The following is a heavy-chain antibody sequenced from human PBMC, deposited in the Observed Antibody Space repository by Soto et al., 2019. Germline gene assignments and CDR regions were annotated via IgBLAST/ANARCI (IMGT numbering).Heavy chain of an antibody. CDR3: ASFIAAAGTRNFDY. V-gene: IGHV1-69*13. D-gene: IGHD6-13*01. J-gene: IGHJ4*02. Sequence: GASVKVSCKASGGTFSSYAISWVRQAPGQGLEWMGGIIPIFGTANYAQKFQGRVTITADESTSTAYMELSSLRSEDTAVYHCASFIAAAGTRNFDYWGQGTLVTVSS. CDR2: IIPIFGTA. CDR1: GGTFSSYA.